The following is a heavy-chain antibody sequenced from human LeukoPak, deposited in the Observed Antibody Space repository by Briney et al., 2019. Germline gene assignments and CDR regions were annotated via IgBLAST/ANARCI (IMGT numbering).Heavy chain of an antibody. D-gene: IGHD4/OR15-4a*01. CDR3: AREMGQYGGYSDY. V-gene: IGHV3-11*05. Sequence: GGSLRLSCAASGFTFSDYYMSWIRQAPGKGLEWVSYISSSSSYTNYADSVKGRFTIPRDNAKNSLYLQMNSLRAEDTAVYYCAREMGQYGGYSDYWGQGTLVTVSS. CDR1: GFTFSDYY. J-gene: IGHJ4*02. CDR2: ISSSSSYT.